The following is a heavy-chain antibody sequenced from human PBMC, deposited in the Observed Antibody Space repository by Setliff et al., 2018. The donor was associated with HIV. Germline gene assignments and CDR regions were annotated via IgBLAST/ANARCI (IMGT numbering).Heavy chain of an antibody. D-gene: IGHD3-3*01. CDR2: IDYRETT. V-gene: IGHV4-39*01. CDR1: GDSISSSYYF. J-gene: IGHJ6*03. CDR3: ARQSYDFWSGVSYPDNYYYYMDV. Sequence: SETLSLTCTVSGDSISSSYYFLGWIRQPPGMGLEWIGNIDYRETTYYNPSLFSRVTISIDTSKNQYSLRLTSVTASDMAVYYCARQSYDFWSGVSYPDNYYYYMDVWGKGTTVTVSS.